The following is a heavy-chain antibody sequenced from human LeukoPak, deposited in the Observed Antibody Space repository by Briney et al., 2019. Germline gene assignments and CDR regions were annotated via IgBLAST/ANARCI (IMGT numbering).Heavy chain of an antibody. Sequence: ASVRVSCKASGGTFSSYDISWVLQATGQGLEWMGWMNPNSGNTGYAQKFQGRVTMTRNTSISTAYMELSSLRSEDTAVYYCARDAATVTPRVWMDVWGKGTTVTVSS. CDR1: GGTFSSYD. D-gene: IGHD4-17*01. CDR2: MNPNSGNT. V-gene: IGHV1-8*02. CDR3: ARDAATVTPRVWMDV. J-gene: IGHJ6*04.